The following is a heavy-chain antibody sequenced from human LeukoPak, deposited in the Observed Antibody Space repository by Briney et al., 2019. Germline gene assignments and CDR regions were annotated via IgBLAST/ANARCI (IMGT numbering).Heavy chain of an antibody. CDR2: ISSSSSYI. D-gene: IGHD3-10*01. CDR3: ARVWGGRSRAFDI. CDR1: GFTFSSYS. Sequence: GGSLRLSCAASGFTFSSYSMNWVRQAPGKGLEWVSSISSSSSYIYYADSVKGRFTISRDNAKNSLYLQMNSQRAEDTAVYYCARVWGGRSRAFDIWGQGTMVTVSS. V-gene: IGHV3-21*04. J-gene: IGHJ3*02.